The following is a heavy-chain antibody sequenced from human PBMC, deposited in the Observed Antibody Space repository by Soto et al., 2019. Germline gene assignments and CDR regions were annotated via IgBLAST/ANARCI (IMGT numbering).Heavy chain of an antibody. CDR2: IYYSGST. V-gene: IGHV4-39*01. Sequence: SETLSLTCTVSGGSISSSSYYWGWIRQPPGKGLEWIGSIYYSGSTYYNPSLKSRVTISVDTSKNQFSLKLSSVTAADTAVYYCARLVGATAFDYWGHGTLVTVSS. CDR3: ARLVGATAFDY. CDR1: GGSISSSSYY. J-gene: IGHJ4*01. D-gene: IGHD1-26*01.